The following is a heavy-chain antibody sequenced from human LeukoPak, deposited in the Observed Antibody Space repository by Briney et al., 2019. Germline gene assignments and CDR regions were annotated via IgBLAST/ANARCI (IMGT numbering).Heavy chain of an antibody. V-gene: IGHV3-66*04. CDR1: GFTVTSNY. J-gene: IGHJ4*02. Sequence: GGSLRLSCAVSGFTVTSNYMSWVRQAPGEGLECVSFIYSGDTTYYADSVKGRFTISRDNSKNTLYLQMNSLRAEDTAVYYCARRGYGDYAPFDHWGQGTLVTVSS. CDR2: IYSGDTT. D-gene: IGHD4-17*01. CDR3: ARRGYGDYAPFDH.